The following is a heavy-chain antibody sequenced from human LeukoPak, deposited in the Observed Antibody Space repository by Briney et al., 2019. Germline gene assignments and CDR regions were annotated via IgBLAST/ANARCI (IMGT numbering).Heavy chain of an antibody. J-gene: IGHJ4*02. CDR3: AREWQGGIAAAGTRIEGDY. D-gene: IGHD6-13*01. V-gene: IGHV3-7*01. CDR2: IKQDGSEK. Sequence: GGSLRLSCAASGFIQSGYWMTWVRQARGKGLEWVANIKQDGSEKNYVDSVKGRFTISRDNAEISLFLQMNSLRVEDTAVYYCAREWQGGIAAAGTRIEGDYWGQGTLVAVSS. CDR1: GFIQSGYW.